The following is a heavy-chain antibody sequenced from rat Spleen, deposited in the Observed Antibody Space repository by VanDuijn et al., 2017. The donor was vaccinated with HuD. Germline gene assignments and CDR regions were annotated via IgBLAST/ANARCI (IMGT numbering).Heavy chain of an antibody. CDR2: INTGSGGS. V-gene: IGHV1-43*01. CDR1: GYTFTSYY. Sequence: QVQLQQSGADLAKPGSSVKISCKASGYTFTSYYISWIKQTTGQGLEYIGYINTGSGGSSYNETFKGKATLTVDKSSSTAFMQLSSLTPDDSAVYYCARELWIGSFGYWGQGTLVTVSS. CDR3: ARELWIGSFGY. D-gene: IGHD1-6*01. J-gene: IGHJ3*01.